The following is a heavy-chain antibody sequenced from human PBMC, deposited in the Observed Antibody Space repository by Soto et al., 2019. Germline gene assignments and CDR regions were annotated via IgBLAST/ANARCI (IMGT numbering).Heavy chain of an antibody. V-gene: IGHV4-30-4*01. Sequence: PSETLSLTCSVSGGTISSGDYFWSWIRQPPGKGLEWIGSIFYAGSTYYSPSLKSRSSMEMDTSKYRFSLSLRSLTAAAPAVYFGANVKATLYRHYCFDYWGQGTTVTVSS. CDR3: ANVKATLYRHYCFDY. D-gene: IGHD5-12*01. CDR2: IFYAGST. J-gene: IGHJ4*03. CDR1: GGTISSGDYF.